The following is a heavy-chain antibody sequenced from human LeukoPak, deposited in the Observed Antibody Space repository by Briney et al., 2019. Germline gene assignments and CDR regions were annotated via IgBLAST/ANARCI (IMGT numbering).Heavy chain of an antibody. Sequence: PGRSLRLSCAASGFTFSSYGMHWVRQAPGKGLEWVAVIWYDGSNKYYADSVKGRFTISRDNSKNTLYLQMNSLRAEDTAVYYRARELKHYYGSGSYPLGYWGQGTLATVSS. CDR1: GFTFSSYG. D-gene: IGHD3-10*01. CDR3: ARELKHYYGSGSYPLGY. V-gene: IGHV3-33*01. CDR2: IWYDGSNK. J-gene: IGHJ4*02.